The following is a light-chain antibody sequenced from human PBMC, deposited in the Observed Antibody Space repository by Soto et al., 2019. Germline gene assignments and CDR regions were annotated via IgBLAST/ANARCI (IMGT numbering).Light chain of an antibody. CDR2: DAS. V-gene: IGKV1-13*02. J-gene: IGKJ3*01. CDR3: QQFNSEPFS. CDR1: QGISSA. Sequence: AIQLTQSPPSLSASVGDRVTITCRASQGISSAVAWYQQKPGKAPKVLMYDASSMESGVPSRFSGSVSGTDFTLTISSLQPEDFAPSYCQQFNSEPFSFGPGTKVDIK.